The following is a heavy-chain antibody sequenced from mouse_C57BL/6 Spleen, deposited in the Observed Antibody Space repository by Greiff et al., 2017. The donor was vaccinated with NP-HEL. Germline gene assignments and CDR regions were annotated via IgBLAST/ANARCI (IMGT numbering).Heavy chain of an antibody. D-gene: IGHD2-3*01. CDR1: GYTFTSYW. CDR2: IDPSDSAT. J-gene: IGHJ3*01. Sequence: VQLQQPGAELVRPGSSVKLSCKASGYTFTSYWMHWVKQRPIHGLAWIGNIDPSDSATHYNQKFKDKATLTVDKSSSTAYMQLSILTSEDSAVYYSARYDAYGGFAYWGQGTLVTVSA. V-gene: IGHV1-52*01. CDR3: ARYDAYGGFAY.